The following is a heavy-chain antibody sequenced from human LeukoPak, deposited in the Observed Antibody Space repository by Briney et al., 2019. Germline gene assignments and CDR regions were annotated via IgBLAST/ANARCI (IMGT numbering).Heavy chain of an antibody. CDR3: TREQLVDYYGMDV. CDR2: IYHNGAT. V-gene: IGHV4-30-2*01. Sequence: PSQTLSLTCTVSGGSISSGGYYWSWVRQPPGKGLEWIGEIYHNGATNYKPSLKSRVTMSLDKSKNQFSLKLNSVTAADTAVYYCTREQLVDYYGMDVWGQGTTVTVSS. J-gene: IGHJ6*02. CDR1: GGSISSGGYY. D-gene: IGHD6-13*01.